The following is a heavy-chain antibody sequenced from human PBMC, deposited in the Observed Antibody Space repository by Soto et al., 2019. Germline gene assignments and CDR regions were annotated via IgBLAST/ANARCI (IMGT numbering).Heavy chain of an antibody. J-gene: IGHJ6*02. V-gene: IGHV4-59*01. CDR3: ARRLYAFSATMDV. Sequence: QVQLQESGPGLVKPSETLSLTCTVSGGTISSYYWSWIRQPPGKGLECIGYIYYSGSTNYNPSLKSRVTTSVDTSKNQFSLKLSSVTAADTAVYYCARRLYAFSATMDVWGQGTTVTVSS. D-gene: IGHD4-17*01. CDR1: GGTISSYY. CDR2: IYYSGST.